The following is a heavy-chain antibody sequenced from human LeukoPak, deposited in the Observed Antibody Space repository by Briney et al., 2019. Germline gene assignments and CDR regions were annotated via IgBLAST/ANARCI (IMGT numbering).Heavy chain of an antibody. CDR1: GFTFSRYA. D-gene: IGHD3-10*01. V-gene: IGHV3-23*01. CDR3: AKDAYYGSGSSYDY. CDR2: ISGSGGST. Sequence: GGSLRLSCAASGFTFSRYAMGWVRQAPGEGLEWGSAISGSGGSTYYANSVKGRFAISRYDSKNTLFLQMNRLRAEDTAVYYGAKDAYYGSGSSYDYWGQGTQATVSS. J-gene: IGHJ4*02.